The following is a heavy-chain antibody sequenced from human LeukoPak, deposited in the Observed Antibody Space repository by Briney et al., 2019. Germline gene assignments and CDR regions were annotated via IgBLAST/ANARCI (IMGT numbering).Heavy chain of an antibody. V-gene: IGHV4-38-2*02. Sequence: SETLSLTCTVSGYSISSGYYWGWIRQPPGKGLEWIGSIYHSGSTYYNPSLKSRVTISVDTSSNQFSLKLSSVTAADTAVYYCARAAVTTPANWFDPWGQGTLVTVSS. D-gene: IGHD4-11*01. CDR1: GYSISSGYY. CDR2: IYHSGST. CDR3: ARAAVTTPANWFDP. J-gene: IGHJ5*02.